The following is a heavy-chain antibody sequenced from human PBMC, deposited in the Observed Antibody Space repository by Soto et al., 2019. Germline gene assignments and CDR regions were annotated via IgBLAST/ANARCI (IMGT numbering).Heavy chain of an antibody. D-gene: IGHD6-13*01. CDR1: GVNFINYG. V-gene: IGHV3-33*01. CDR3: ARRQISPPTRGAASARGGMDV. Sequence: GGFLRLSCAASGVNFINYGMHWVRQAPGKGLEWVAVIWNDGNGYYYANSVKGRFTISRDNSKNTLYLQMSSLRAEDTAVYYCARRQISPPTRGAASARGGMDVWGQGTTVTVSS. J-gene: IGHJ6*02. CDR2: IWNDGNGY.